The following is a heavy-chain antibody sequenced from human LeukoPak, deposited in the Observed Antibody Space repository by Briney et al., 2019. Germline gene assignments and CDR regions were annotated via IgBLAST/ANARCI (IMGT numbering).Heavy chain of an antibody. D-gene: IGHD3-22*01. V-gene: IGHV1-2*02. CDR3: ARDYRYYGSSGYYPY. J-gene: IGHJ4*02. CDR2: INPNSGDT. CDR1: GYTFTGYY. Sequence: ASVKVSCKASGYTFTGYYVHWVRQAPGQGLEWMGWINPNSGDTNYAQKFQGRVTMTRDTSISTVYMELSRLRSDDTAVYYCARDYRYYGSSGYYPYWGQGILVTVPS.